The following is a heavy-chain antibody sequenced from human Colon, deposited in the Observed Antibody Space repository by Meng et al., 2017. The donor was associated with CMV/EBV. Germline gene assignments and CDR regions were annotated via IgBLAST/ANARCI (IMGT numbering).Heavy chain of an antibody. CDR3: ARWTGWFDP. V-gene: IGHV3-30*03. J-gene: IGHJ5*02. D-gene: IGHD3/OR15-3a*01. CDR2: ISHEGSED. CDR1: GFTLRNYG. Sequence: LYCAASGFTLRNYGIHWVRQAPGKGLEWLALISHEGSEDYYADSVKGRFTMSRDNSKNTVHLQMNSLRPDDTAVYYCARWTGWFDPWGQGTLVTVSS.